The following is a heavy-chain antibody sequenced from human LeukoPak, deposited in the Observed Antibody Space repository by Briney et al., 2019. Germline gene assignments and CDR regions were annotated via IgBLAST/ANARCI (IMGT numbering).Heavy chain of an antibody. CDR2: IWYDGSNK. CDR3: AKGTGYNWNEPGFDY. J-gene: IGHJ4*02. CDR1: GFTFSSYG. D-gene: IGHD1-1*01. Sequence: GSLILSCAASGFTFSSYGMHWVRQAPGKGLEWVAVIWYDGSNKYYTDSVKGRFTISRDNSKNTLYLQMNSLRAEDTAVYYCAKGTGYNWNEPGFDYWGQGTLVTVSS. V-gene: IGHV3-33*06.